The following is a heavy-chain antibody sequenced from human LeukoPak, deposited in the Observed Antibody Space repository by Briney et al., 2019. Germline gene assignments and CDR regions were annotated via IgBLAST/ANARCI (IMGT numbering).Heavy chain of an antibody. Sequence: GGSLRLSCAVSGFTFSSYAMSWVRQAPGKGLEWVSTFSGSGGTTYYADSVKGRFTISRDNSKNTLYLQMNSLRADDTAVYYCAKGPTTVATDWGQGTLVTISS. CDR2: FSGSGGTT. J-gene: IGHJ4*02. CDR1: GFTFSSYA. D-gene: IGHD4-23*01. CDR3: AKGPTTVATD. V-gene: IGHV3-23*01.